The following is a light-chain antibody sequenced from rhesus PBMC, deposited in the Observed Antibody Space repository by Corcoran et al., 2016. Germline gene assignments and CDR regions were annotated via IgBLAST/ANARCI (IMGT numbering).Light chain of an antibody. V-gene: IGKV1-25*01. CDR1: QAISSH. CDR3: QQYDSLPFT. J-gene: IGKJ3*01. CDR2: YGT. Sequence: DIQMTQSPSSVSASVGDRVTITCWTSQAISSHLAWYQQKPGKDPKVLIYYGTTLQSGVPSRFSGSGTGTEFTLTISSLQPEDFANYYCQQYDSLPFTFGPGTKLEIK.